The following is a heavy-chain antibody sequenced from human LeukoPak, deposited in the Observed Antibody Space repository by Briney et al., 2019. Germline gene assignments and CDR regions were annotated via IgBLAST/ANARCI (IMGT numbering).Heavy chain of an antibody. Sequence: GGSLRLSCAASGFTFSDYYMSWIRQAPGKGLEWVSYISSSGSTIYYADSVKGRFTISRDNAKNSLYLQMNSLRAENTAVYYCARVYYGDGTYYYYGMDVWGQGTTVTVSS. CDR1: GFTFSDYY. J-gene: IGHJ6*02. V-gene: IGHV3-11*01. CDR3: ARVYYGDGTYYYYGMDV. D-gene: IGHD4-17*01. CDR2: ISSSGSTI.